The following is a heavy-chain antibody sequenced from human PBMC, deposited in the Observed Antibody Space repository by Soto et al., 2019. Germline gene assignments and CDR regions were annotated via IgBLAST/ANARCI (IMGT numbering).Heavy chain of an antibody. Sequence: PGGSLRLSCAASGFTFSSYAMSWVRQAPGKGLEWVSAISGSGGSTYYADSVKGRFTISRDNSKNTLYLQMNSLRAEDTAVYYCAKDSAEVGIQLWFFDYWGQGTLVTVSS. CDR2: ISGSGGST. V-gene: IGHV3-23*01. CDR1: GFTFSSYA. CDR3: AKDSAEVGIQLWFFDY. D-gene: IGHD5-18*01. J-gene: IGHJ4*02.